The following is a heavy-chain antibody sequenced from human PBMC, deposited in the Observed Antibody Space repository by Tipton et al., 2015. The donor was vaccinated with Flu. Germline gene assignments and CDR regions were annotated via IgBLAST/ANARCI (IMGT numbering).Heavy chain of an antibody. CDR2: IYYSGTT. D-gene: IGHD1-1*01. CDR1: GDSISTTIYY. CDR3: ARDLWNDRRAYYYYGVDV. V-gene: IGHV4-39*07. Sequence: TLSLTCTVSGDSISTTIYYWGWVRQPPGKGLEWIGSIYYSGTTYYNPSLKSRVTISVDSSKNEFSLTLASLTAADTAVYYCARDLWNDRRAYYYYGVDVWGQATTVTVSS. J-gene: IGHJ6*02.